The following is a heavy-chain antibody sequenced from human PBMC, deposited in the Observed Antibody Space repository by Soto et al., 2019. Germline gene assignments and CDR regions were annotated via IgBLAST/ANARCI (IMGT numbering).Heavy chain of an antibody. CDR3: VRDRSAKVPTSVDY. V-gene: IGHV3-48*03. Sequence: EVQLVESGGGLVQPGGSLRLSCAASGFIFSSYEMNWVRQAPGKGLEWVSYISYSGRPTDYADSVKGRFTISRDNAKNSLYIQMNSLRAEDTAVYYCVRDRSAKVPTSVDYWGRGTLVTVSS. J-gene: IGHJ4*01. CDR1: GFIFSSYE. CDR2: ISYSGRPT.